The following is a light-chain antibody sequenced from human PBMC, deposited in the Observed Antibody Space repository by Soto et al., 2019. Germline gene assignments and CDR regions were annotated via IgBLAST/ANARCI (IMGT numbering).Light chain of an antibody. V-gene: IGKV3D-20*02. Sequence: IVLTQSPGTLSLSPGERATLSCRASQSVSSSYLAWYQQKPGQAPRLLIYGASSRATGIPARLSGSGSGTDFTLTISSLEPEDVAVYYCQQRGNRPPWTFGQGTKVDIK. CDR1: QSVSSSY. CDR3: QQRGNRPPWT. CDR2: GAS. J-gene: IGKJ1*01.